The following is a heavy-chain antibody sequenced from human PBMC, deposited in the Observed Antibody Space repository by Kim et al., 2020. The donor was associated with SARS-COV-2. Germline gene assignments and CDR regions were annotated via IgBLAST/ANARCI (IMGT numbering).Heavy chain of an antibody. Sequence: GGSLRLSCAASGFTFSNYWMHWVRQAPGKGLVWVSHINSDGSSTSYADSVKGRFTISRDNAKNTLYLQMNSLRADDTAVYYCARTYSSGWFGRTYYFDSWGQGTLVTVSS. J-gene: IGHJ4*02. CDR3: ARTYSSGWFGRTYYFDS. V-gene: IGHV3-74*01. D-gene: IGHD6-19*01. CDR1: GFTFSNYW. CDR2: INSDGSST.